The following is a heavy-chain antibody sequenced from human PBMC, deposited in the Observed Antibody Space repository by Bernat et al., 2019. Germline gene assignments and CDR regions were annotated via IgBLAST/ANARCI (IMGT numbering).Heavy chain of an antibody. D-gene: IGHD6-19*01. V-gene: IGHV1-18*01. CDR2: ISAYNGNT. J-gene: IGHJ5*02. Sequence: QVQLVQSGAEVKKPGSSVKVSCKASGGTFSSYAISWVRQAPGQGLEWMGWISAYNGNTNYAQKLQGRVTMTTDTSTNTAYMELRSLRSDDTAVYYCARVYGGWYDTNWFDPWGQGTLVTVSS. CDR3: ARVYGGWYDTNWFDP. CDR1: GGTFSSYA.